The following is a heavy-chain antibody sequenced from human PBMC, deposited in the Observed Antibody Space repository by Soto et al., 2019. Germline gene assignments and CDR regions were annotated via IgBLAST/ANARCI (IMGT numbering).Heavy chain of an antibody. J-gene: IGHJ4*02. V-gene: IGHV3-23*01. CDR3: AKHQPSWATQAAFGY. CDR1: GFTFSIYA. Sequence: GGSLRLSCAASGFTFSIYAMIWVRQAPGKGLEWVSSIRAGGDNTYYADSVKGRFTISRDNSKSTLYLQVNSLRAEDTAVYYCAKHQPSWATQAAFGYWGQGTLVTVSS. D-gene: IGHD2-2*01. CDR2: IRAGGDNT.